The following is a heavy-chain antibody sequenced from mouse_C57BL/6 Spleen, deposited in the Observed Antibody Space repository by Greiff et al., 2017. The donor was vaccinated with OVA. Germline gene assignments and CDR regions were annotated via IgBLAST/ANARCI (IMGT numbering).Heavy chain of an antibody. V-gene: IGHV3-1*01. CDR2: ISYSGST. Sequence: EVQLQESGPGMVKPSQSLSLTCTVTGYSITSGYDWHWIRHFPGNKLEWMGYISYSGSTNYNPSLKSRISITHDTSKNHFFLKLNSVTTEDTATYYCARGHYYGSSRAMDYWGQGTSVTVSS. J-gene: IGHJ4*01. D-gene: IGHD1-1*01. CDR3: ARGHYYGSSRAMDY. CDR1: GYSITSGYD.